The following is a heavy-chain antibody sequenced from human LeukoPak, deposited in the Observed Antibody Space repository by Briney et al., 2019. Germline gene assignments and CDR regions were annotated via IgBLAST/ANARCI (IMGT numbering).Heavy chain of an antibody. D-gene: IGHD5-24*01. CDR2: IKLDVSET. CDR1: GFSFSSYW. V-gene: IGHV3-7*01. Sequence: PGGSLRLSCAASGFSFSSYWMTWVRQAPGKGLEWVANIKLDVSETYYVDSVRGRFTISRDNTKNSLYLQMVSLRAEDTAVYYCSGMATITPCDYWGQGTLVTVSS. CDR3: SGMATITPCDY. J-gene: IGHJ4*02.